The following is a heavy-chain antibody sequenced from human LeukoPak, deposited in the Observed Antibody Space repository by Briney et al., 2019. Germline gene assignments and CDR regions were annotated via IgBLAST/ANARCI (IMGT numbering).Heavy chain of an antibody. CDR1: GFTFSSYA. D-gene: IGHD3-10*01. V-gene: IGHV3-23*01. CDR2: ISGSGGST. Sequence: GGSLRLSCAASGFTFSSYAMSWVRQAPGKGLEWVSAISGSGGSTYYADSVKGRFTISRDNSKNTLYLQMNNLRAEDTAVYYCAKDTYYWGSGSPGHYWGRGTLVTVSS. J-gene: IGHJ4*02. CDR3: AKDTYYWGSGSPGHY.